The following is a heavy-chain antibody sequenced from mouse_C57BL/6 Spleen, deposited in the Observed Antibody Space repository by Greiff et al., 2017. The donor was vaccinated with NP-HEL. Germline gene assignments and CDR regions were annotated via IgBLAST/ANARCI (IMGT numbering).Heavy chain of an antibody. CDR2: IDPSDSET. CDR1: GYTFTSYW. D-gene: IGHD2-4*01. CDR3: ARYRYDYHWYFDV. Sequence: VQLVESGAELVRPGSSVKLSCKASGYTFTSYWMHWVKQRPIQGLEWIGNIDPSDSETHYNQKFKDKATLTVDKSSSTAYMQLSSLTSEDSAVYYCARYRYDYHWYFDVWGTGTTVTVSS. J-gene: IGHJ1*03. V-gene: IGHV1-52*01.